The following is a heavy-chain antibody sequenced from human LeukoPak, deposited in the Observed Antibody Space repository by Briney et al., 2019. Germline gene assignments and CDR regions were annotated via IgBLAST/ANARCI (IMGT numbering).Heavy chain of an antibody. CDR1: GGSISSGGYF. V-gene: IGHV4-61*08. CDR2: IYYSGST. J-gene: IGHJ3*02. Sequence: SQTLSLTCTVSGGSISSGGYFWSWIRQPPGKGLEWIGYIYYSGSTNYNPSLKSRVTISVDTSKNQFSLKLSSVTAADTAVYYCARTRPFDAFDIWGQGTMVTVSS. CDR3: ARTRPFDAFDI.